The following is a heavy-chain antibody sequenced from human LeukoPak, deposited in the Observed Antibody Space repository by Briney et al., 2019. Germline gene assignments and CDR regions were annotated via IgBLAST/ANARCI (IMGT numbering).Heavy chain of an antibody. CDR1: GFTFSNFA. Sequence: GGSLRLSCAASGFTFSNFAMSWVPQAPGKGLEWVSAITDSGGGTYYADSVKGRFTISRDNSKNTLYLQMSSLRAEDTAVYYCAKRVPYSSSSVYFDYWGRGTLVTVSS. CDR2: ITDSGGGT. D-gene: IGHD6-6*01. V-gene: IGHV3-23*01. CDR3: AKRVPYSSSSVYFDY. J-gene: IGHJ4*02.